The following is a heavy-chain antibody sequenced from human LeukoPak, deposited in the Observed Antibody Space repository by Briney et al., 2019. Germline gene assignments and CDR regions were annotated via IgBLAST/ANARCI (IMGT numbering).Heavy chain of an antibody. CDR2: IIPIFGTA. CDR3: ARSVGMTPFDY. J-gene: IGHJ4*02. Sequence: SVKVSCKASGYIFTGYYMHWVRQAPGQGLEWMGGIIPIFGTANYAQKFQGRVTITADKSTSTAYMELSSLRSEDTAVYYCARSVGMTPFDYWGQGTLVTVSS. D-gene: IGHD1-1*01. CDR1: GYIFTGYY. V-gene: IGHV1-69*06.